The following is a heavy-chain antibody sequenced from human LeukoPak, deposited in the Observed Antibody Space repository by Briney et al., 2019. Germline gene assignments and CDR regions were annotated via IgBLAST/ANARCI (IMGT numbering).Heavy chain of an antibody. Sequence: GGSLRLSCAASGFTFNYAWMSWVRQVPGKGLEWVGQTVSEIDGGTTDYAAPVKGRFTISRDDSKSTLYLQMNSLKIEDTAVYYCITDEDWNYARKDVWGQGATVIVSS. V-gene: IGHV3-15*04. CDR3: ITDEDWNYARKDV. CDR1: GFTFNYAW. CDR2: TVSEIDGGTT. D-gene: IGHD1-7*01. J-gene: IGHJ6*02.